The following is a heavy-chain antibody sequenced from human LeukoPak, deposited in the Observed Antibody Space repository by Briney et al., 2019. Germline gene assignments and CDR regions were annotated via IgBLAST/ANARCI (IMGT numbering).Heavy chain of an antibody. D-gene: IGHD6-19*01. CDR2: ISAYNGVS. CDR3: ARGQSSVGGDYYYYFGMDV. Sequence: ATVKVSCKASGYTIATYGINWVRQAPGQGLEWMGWISAYNGVSKYAQKSQGRVTMTTETSTTTAYMELRSLRSDDAAVYFCARGQSSVGGDYYYYFGMDVWGQGTTVTVSS. V-gene: IGHV1-18*01. J-gene: IGHJ6*02. CDR1: GYTIATYG.